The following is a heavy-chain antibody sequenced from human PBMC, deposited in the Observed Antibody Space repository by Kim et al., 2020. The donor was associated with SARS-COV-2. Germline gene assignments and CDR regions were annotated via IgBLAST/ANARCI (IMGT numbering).Heavy chain of an antibody. D-gene: IGHD6-19*01. CDR3: AKDIGSLGGWYVGLPPYFDY. Sequence: GGSLRLSCAASGFTFDDYAMHWVRQAPGKGLEWVSGISWNSGSIGYADSVKGRFTISRDNAKNSLYLQMNSLRAEDTALYYCAKDIGSLGGWYVGLPPYFDYWGQGTLVTVSS. CDR1: GFTFDDYA. CDR2: ISWNSGSI. V-gene: IGHV3-9*01. J-gene: IGHJ4*02.